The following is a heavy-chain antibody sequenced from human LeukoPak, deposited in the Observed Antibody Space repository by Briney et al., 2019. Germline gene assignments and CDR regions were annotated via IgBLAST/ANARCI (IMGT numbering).Heavy chain of an antibody. D-gene: IGHD3-9*01. J-gene: IGHJ5*02. CDR2: IYYSGST. Sequence: SDTLSLTCTVSGGSISSSSYYWGWIRQPPGKGLEWIGSIYYSGSTYYNPSLKSRVTISVDTSKNQFSLKLSSVTAADTAVYYCARHYGYYDILTGYYLNWFDPWGQGTLVTVSS. CDR1: GGSISSSSYY. V-gene: IGHV4-39*01. CDR3: ARHYGYYDILTGYYLNWFDP.